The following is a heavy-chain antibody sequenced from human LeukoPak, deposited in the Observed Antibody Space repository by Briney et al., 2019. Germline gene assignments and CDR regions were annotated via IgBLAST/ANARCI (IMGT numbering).Heavy chain of an antibody. D-gene: IGHD2-15*01. J-gene: IGHJ4*02. Sequence: SETLSLTCAVYGGSFSGYYWSWIRQPPGKGLEWIGEINHSGSTNYNPSLKSRVTISVDTSKNQFSLKLSSVTAADTAVYYCASGDCSGCSCYSYYWGQGTLVTVSS. CDR3: ASGDCSGCSCYSYY. CDR1: GGSFSGYY. CDR2: INHSGST. V-gene: IGHV4-34*01.